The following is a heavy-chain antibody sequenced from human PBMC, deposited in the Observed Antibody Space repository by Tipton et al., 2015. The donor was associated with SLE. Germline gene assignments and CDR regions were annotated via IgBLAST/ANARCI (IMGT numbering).Heavy chain of an antibody. Sequence: SLRLSCAASGFTFSAYGFHWVRQAPGKGLEWVSSVRFDGTNTYYYADSVKGRFTISRDNAKNSLYLQMNSLRAEDTALYYCARIGPYYYDSSGYFDYWGQGTLVTVSS. CDR3: ARIGPYYYDSSGYFDY. J-gene: IGHJ4*02. CDR2: VRFDGTNT. CDR1: GFTFSAYG. V-gene: IGHV3-33*01. D-gene: IGHD3-22*01.